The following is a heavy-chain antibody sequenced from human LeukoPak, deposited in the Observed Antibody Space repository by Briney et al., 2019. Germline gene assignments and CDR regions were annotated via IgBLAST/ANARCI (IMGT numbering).Heavy chain of an antibody. CDR1: GFTFSSYG. D-gene: IGHD5-12*01. V-gene: IGHV3-30*18. Sequence: PGRSLRLSCAASGFTFSSYGMPWVRQAPGKGLEWVAVISHDGSNKYYADSVKGRFTISRDNSKNTLYLQMNSLRAEDTAVYYCAKDLYGYDYEYGFVGYFDYWGQGTLVTVSS. CDR2: ISHDGSNK. J-gene: IGHJ4*02. CDR3: AKDLYGYDYEYGFVGYFDY.